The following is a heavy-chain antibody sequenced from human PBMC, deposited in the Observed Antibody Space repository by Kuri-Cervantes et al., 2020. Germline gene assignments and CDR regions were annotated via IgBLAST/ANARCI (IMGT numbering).Heavy chain of an antibody. D-gene: IGHD6-13*01. CDR2: IYYSGST. CDR3: ARHAPSAAGTRKPFFDY. Sequence: SETLSLTCTVSGGSISSGGYYWSWIRQHPGKGLEWIGYIYYSGSTNYNPSLKSRATISVDTSKTQFSLKLSSVTAADTAVYYCARHAPSAAGTRKPFFDYWGQGTLVTVSS. CDR1: GGSISSGGYY. V-gene: IGHV4-61*08. J-gene: IGHJ4*02.